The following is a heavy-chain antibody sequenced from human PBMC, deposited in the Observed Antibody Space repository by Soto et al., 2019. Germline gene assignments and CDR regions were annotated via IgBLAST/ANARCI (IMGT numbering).Heavy chain of an antibody. CDR2: MNPNSGNT. CDR3: AKGSRSRIAVAGPFDY. J-gene: IGHJ4*02. D-gene: IGHD6-19*01. V-gene: IGHV1-8*01. Sequence: ASVEVSCKASGYTFTSYYINWVRQATGQGLEWMGWMNPNSGNTGYAQRFQGRVTMTRNNSISTAYMELSSLGSEDTAVYYCAKGSRSRIAVAGPFDYWGQGTLVTVSS. CDR1: GYTFTSYY.